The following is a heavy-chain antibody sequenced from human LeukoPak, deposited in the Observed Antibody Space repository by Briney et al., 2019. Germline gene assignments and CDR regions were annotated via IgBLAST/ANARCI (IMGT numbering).Heavy chain of an antibody. CDR1: GYTFTSYA. CDR2: INAGNGNT. D-gene: IGHD4-17*01. V-gene: IGHV1-3*01. Sequence: ASVKVSCKASGYTFTSYAMHWVRQAPGQRLEWMGWINAGNGNTKYSQKFQGRVTITRDTSASTAYMELSSLRSEDTAVYYCARGHYGDYVFNYWGQGTLVTVSS. CDR3: ARGHYGDYVFNY. J-gene: IGHJ4*02.